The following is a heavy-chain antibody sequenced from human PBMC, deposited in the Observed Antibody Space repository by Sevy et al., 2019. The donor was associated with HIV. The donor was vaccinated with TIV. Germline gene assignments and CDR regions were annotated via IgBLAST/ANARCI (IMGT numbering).Heavy chain of an antibody. CDR2: IKSKTDGGTT. CDR3: TTAYCTNGVCYTHTYYYYGMDV. Sequence: GSLRLSCAASGFTFSNAWMSWVRQAPGKGLEWVGRIKSKTDGGTTDYAAPVKGRFTISRDDSKNTLYLQMNSLKTEDTAVYYCTTAYCTNGVCYTHTYYYYGMDVWGQGTTVTVSS. D-gene: IGHD2-8*01. V-gene: IGHV3-15*01. J-gene: IGHJ6*02. CDR1: GFTFSNAW.